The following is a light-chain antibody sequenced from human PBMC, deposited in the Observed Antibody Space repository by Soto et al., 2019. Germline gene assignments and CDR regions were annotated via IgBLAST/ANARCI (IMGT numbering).Light chain of an antibody. CDR3: QSYDSSLSALYV. J-gene: IGLJ1*01. CDR2: GNS. CDR1: SSNIGAGYD. Sequence: QSVLTQPALVSGAPGHRVSISCTGNSSNIGAGYDVHWYQQLPGTAPKLLIYGNSNRPSGVPDRFSGSKSGTSASLAITGLQAEDEADYYCQSYDSSLSALYVFGTGTKVTVL. V-gene: IGLV1-40*01.